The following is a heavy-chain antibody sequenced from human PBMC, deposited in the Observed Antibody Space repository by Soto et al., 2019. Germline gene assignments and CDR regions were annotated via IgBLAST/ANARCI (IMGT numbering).Heavy chain of an antibody. V-gene: IGHV4-59*01. Sequence: QVQLQESGPGLVKPSETLSLTCTVSGGXXXXXXXXXXXXXXXXXXXWXGYIYYSGSTNYNPSLXXRVTISXDTSKTQFSXKLSSVTXXXXXXYYCARVWLAAAGTWWFDPWGQGTLVTVSS. CDR1: GGXXXXXX. CDR3: ARVWLAAAGTWWFDP. D-gene: IGHD6-13*01. CDR2: IYYSGST. J-gene: IGHJ5*02.